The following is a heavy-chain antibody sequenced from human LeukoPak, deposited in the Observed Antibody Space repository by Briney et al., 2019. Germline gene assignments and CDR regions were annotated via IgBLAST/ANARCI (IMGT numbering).Heavy chain of an antibody. Sequence: SVKVSCKASGGTFSSYAISWVRQAPGQGLEWMGGIIPIFGTANYAQKFQGRVTITADESTSTAYMELSSLRSEDTAVYYCARDLGYYDILTGYSSPYHWGQGTLVTVSS. CDR2: IIPIFGTA. J-gene: IGHJ5*02. D-gene: IGHD3-9*01. CDR1: GGTFSSYA. CDR3: ARDLGYYDILTGYSSPYH. V-gene: IGHV1-69*13.